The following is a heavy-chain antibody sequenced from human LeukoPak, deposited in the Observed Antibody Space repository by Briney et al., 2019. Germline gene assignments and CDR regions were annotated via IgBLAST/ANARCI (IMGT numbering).Heavy chain of an antibody. J-gene: IGHJ4*02. CDR2: IYYSGST. CDR1: GGSFGSGGYS. Sequence: SETLSLTCTVSGGSFGSGGYSWGWFGRPPGKGLEWIGSIYYSGSTYYNPSLKSRVTISVDTSKNQFSLKLSSVTAADTAVYYCARFPIVATVDYWGQGTLVTVSS. CDR3: ARFPIVATVDY. D-gene: IGHD5-12*01. V-gene: IGHV4-39*01.